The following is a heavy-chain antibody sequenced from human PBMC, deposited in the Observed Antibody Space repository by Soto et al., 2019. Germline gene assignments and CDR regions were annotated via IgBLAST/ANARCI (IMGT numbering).Heavy chain of an antibody. CDR2: ISYDGSNK. V-gene: IGHV3-30-3*01. J-gene: IGHJ4*02. CDR1: GLTLSSYA. Sequence: GGSMKLSCAASGLTLSSYAMHWVRQAPGKGLEWVAVISYDGSNKYYADSVKGRFTISRDNSKNTLYLQMNSLRAEDTAVYYCARDPHDRTYYYDSSGLLDYWGQGTLVTVSS. D-gene: IGHD3-22*01. CDR3: ARDPHDRTYYYDSSGLLDY.